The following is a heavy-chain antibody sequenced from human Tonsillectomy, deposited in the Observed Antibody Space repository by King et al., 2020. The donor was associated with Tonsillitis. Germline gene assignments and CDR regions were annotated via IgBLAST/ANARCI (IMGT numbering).Heavy chain of an antibody. Sequence: VQLQQWGAGLLKPSETLSLTCAVYGGSFSEYFWSWIRQPPGKGLEWIGEIDHSGITNYNPSLKSRVTLSLLTSKNQFSLTLTSVTAADTAVYYCSRGGSFYYDSSAKPYYFHYYMDVWGEGTTVTVSS. D-gene: IGHD3-22*01. J-gene: IGHJ6*03. V-gene: IGHV4-34*01. CDR3: SRGGSFYYDSSAKPYYFHYYMDV. CDR2: IDHSGIT. CDR1: GGSFSEYF.